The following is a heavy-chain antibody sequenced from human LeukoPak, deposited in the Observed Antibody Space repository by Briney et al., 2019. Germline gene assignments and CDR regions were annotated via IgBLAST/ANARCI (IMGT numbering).Heavy chain of an antibody. Sequence: PGGSLRLSCAASGFTFSSYEMSWVRQAPGKGLEWVANIKQDGSEKYYVDSVKGRFTISRDNAKNSLYLQMNSLRAEDTAVYYCARVSGSYYPVDYWGQGTLVTVSS. CDR1: GFTFSSYE. D-gene: IGHD1-26*01. CDR2: IKQDGSEK. CDR3: ARVSGSYYPVDY. J-gene: IGHJ4*02. V-gene: IGHV3-7*01.